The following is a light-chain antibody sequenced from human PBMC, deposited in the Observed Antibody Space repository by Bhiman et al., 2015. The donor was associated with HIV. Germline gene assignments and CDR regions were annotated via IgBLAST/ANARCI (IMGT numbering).Light chain of an antibody. CDR1: SSDVGGYNY. V-gene: IGLV2-14*01. CDR3: CSYTRGTPSGV. J-gene: IGLJ1*01. CDR2: EVT. Sequence: QSALTQPASVSGSPGQSITISCTGTSSDVGGYNYVSWYQQHPGKAPKLMIYEVTKRPSGVSNRFSGSKSGNTAYLTISGLQAEDEADYYCCSYTRGTPSGVFGTGTKVTVL.